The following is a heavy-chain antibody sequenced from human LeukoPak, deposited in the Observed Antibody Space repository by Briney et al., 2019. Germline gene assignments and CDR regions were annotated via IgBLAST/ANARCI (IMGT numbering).Heavy chain of an antibody. CDR1: GFTFSSYS. D-gene: IGHD3-10*01. Sequence: PGGSLRLSCAASGFTFSSYSMNWVRQAPGKGLEWVSSISSSSSYIYYADSVKGRFTISRDNAKNSLYLQMNSLRAEDTAMYFCARVGATMVRGLITYPFDIWGQGTLVTVSS. CDR2: ISSSSSYI. J-gene: IGHJ4*02. CDR3: ARVGATMVRGLITYPFDI. V-gene: IGHV3-21*01.